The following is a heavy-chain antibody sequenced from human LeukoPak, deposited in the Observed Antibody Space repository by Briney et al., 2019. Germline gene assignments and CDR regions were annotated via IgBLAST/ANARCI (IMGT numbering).Heavy chain of an antibody. CDR1: GYTFTTYW. D-gene: IGHD3-16*01. J-gene: IGHJ3*01. CDR2: IDPSDSYT. V-gene: IGHV5-10-1*01. Sequence: NSGESLKISCKGSGYTFTTYWIGWVRQMPGKGLEWMGRIDPSDSYTNYSPSFQGLVTISAEKSISTTYLQWSSLKASDTAMYYCARLWVGDAFAFWGQGTMVTVSS. CDR3: ARLWVGDAFAF.